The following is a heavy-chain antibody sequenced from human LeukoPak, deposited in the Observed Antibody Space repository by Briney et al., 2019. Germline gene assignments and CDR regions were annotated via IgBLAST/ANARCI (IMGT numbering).Heavy chain of an antibody. J-gene: IGHJ6*02. V-gene: IGHV1-69*04. CDR2: IIPIFGIA. D-gene: IGHD2-2*01. CDR3: ARDACSSTSCYSYYYYYGMDV. Sequence: SVRVSCKASGGTFSSYAISWVRQAPGQGLEWMGRIIPIFGIANYAQKFQGRVTITADKSTSTAYMELSSLRSEDTAVYYCARDACSSTSCYSYYYYYGMDVWGQGTTVTVSS. CDR1: GGTFSSYA.